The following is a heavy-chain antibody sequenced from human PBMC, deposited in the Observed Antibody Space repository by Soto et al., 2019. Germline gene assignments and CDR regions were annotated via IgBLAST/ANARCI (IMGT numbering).Heavy chain of an antibody. CDR1: GGSFSGYY. CDR3: ARGDYYYDSSGYYWPAHDAFDI. Sequence: QVQLQQWGAGLLKPSETLSLTCAVYGGSFSGYYWSWIRQPPGKGLERIGEINHSGSTNYNPSLKSRVTISVDTSKNQFSLKLSSVTAADTAVYYCARGDYYYDSSGYYWPAHDAFDIWGQGTMVTVSS. D-gene: IGHD3-22*01. CDR2: INHSGST. J-gene: IGHJ3*02. V-gene: IGHV4-34*01.